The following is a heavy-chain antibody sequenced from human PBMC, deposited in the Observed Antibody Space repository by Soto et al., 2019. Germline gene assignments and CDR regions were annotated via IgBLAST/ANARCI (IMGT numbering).Heavy chain of an antibody. Sequence: ASVKVSCKASGYTFTSYAMHWVRQAPGQRLEWMGWINAGNGNTKYSQKFQGRVTITRDTSASTTYMELSSLRSEDTAVYYCARGITLPTPLDYWGQGTLVTVSS. V-gene: IGHV1-3*01. CDR1: GYTFTSYA. J-gene: IGHJ4*02. CDR2: INAGNGNT. CDR3: ARGITLPTPLDY. D-gene: IGHD1-20*01.